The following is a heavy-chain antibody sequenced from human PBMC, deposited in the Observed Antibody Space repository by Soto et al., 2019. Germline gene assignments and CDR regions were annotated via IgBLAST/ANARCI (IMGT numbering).Heavy chain of an antibody. CDR3: ASLISSGYYYGMDV. CDR1: GGTFSSYT. CDR2: IIPILGIA. D-gene: IGHD3-10*01. J-gene: IGHJ6*02. V-gene: IGHV1-69*02. Sequence: QVQLVQSGAEVKKPGSSVKVSCKASGGTFSSYTISWVRQAPGQGLEWMGRIIPILGIANYAQKFQGRFTITADKSTSTAYMELSSLRSEDTAVYYCASLISSGYYYGMDVWGQGTTVTVSS.